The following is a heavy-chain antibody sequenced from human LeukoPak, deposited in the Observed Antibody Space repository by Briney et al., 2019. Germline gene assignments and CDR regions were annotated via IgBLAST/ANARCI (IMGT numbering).Heavy chain of an antibody. Sequence: ASVKVSCKASGYTFTSYDINWVRQATGQGLEWMGWMNPNSGNTGYAQKFQGRVTMTRNTSISTAYMELSSLRSEDTAVYYCATARRGYSGYDYSDAFDIWGQGTMVTVSS. V-gene: IGHV1-8*01. D-gene: IGHD5-12*01. J-gene: IGHJ3*02. CDR1: GYTFTSYD. CDR2: MNPNSGNT. CDR3: ATARRGYSGYDYSDAFDI.